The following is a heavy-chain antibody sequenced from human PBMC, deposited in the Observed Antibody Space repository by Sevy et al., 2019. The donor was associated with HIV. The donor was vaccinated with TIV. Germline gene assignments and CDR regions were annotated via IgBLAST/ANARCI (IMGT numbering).Heavy chain of an antibody. Sequence: GGSLRLSCAASGFTFSSYSMNWVRQAPGKVLEWVSYISSSSSTIYCADSVKGRFTISRDNAKNSLYLQMNSLRDEDTAVYYCARGWGYSYGYNWFDPWGQGTLVTVSS. CDR1: GFTFSSYS. CDR3: ARGWGYSYGYNWFDP. J-gene: IGHJ5*02. V-gene: IGHV3-48*02. CDR2: ISSSSSTI. D-gene: IGHD5-18*01.